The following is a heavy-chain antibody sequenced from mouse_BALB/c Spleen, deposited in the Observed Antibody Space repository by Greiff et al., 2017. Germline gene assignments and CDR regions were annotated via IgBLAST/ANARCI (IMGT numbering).Heavy chain of an antibody. CDR3: ARVYDGYYGYFDY. Sequence: VQLKESGPELVKPGASMKISCKASGYSFTGYTMNWVKQSHGKNLEWIGLINPYNGGTSYNQKFKGKATLTVDKSSSTAYMELLSLTSEDSAVYYCARVYDGYYGYFDYWGQGTTLTVSS. CDR2: INPYNGGT. D-gene: IGHD2-3*01. CDR1: GYSFTGYT. V-gene: IGHV1-18*01. J-gene: IGHJ2*01.